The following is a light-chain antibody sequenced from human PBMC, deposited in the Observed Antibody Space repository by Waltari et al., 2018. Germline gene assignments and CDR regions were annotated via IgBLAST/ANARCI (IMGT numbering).Light chain of an antibody. CDR2: DDN. Sequence: QSALTQPASVSGSPGQSITISCTGTSSDVGNNNLVSWYQQYPCKAPKVMIYDDNGRPSGVSDRFSGSKSGNTASLTISGVLAEDEADYYCCSYAGSYTWVFGGGTKLTVL. J-gene: IGLJ3*02. CDR1: SSDVGNNNL. CDR3: CSYAGSYTWV. V-gene: IGLV2-23*01.